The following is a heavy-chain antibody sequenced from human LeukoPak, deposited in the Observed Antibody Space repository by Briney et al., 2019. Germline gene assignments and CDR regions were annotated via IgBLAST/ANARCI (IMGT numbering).Heavy chain of an antibody. V-gene: IGHV4-59*12. J-gene: IGHJ5*02. CDR2: IYYSGST. CDR1: GGSISSYY. CDR3: ARGYNRFGELLGYNWFDP. Sequence: SETLSLTCTVSGGSISSYYWSWIRQPPGKGLEWIGYIYYSGSTNYNPSLKSRVTISVDTSKNQFSLKLSSVTAADTAVYYCARGYNRFGELLGYNWFDPWGQGTLVTVSS. D-gene: IGHD3-10*01.